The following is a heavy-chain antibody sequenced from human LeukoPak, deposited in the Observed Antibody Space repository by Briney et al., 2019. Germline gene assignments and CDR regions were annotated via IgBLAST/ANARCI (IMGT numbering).Heavy chain of an antibody. Sequence: SETLSLTCTVSGYSISSGYYWGWIRQPPGKGLEWIGSIYHSGSTYYDPSLKSRVTISVDTSKNQFSLKLSSVTAADTAVYYCARGGDDYVWGSYRRNDAFDIWDQGTMVTVSS. J-gene: IGHJ3*02. CDR3: ARGGDDYVWGSYRRNDAFDI. CDR1: GYSISSGYY. CDR2: IYHSGST. D-gene: IGHD3-16*02. V-gene: IGHV4-38-2*02.